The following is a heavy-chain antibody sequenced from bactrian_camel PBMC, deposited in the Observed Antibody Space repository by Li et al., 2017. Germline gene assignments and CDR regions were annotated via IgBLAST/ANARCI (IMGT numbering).Heavy chain of an antibody. Sequence: VQLVESGGGLVQPGSSLTLRCATSGFTFSVSALSWVRQAPGKGLEWLSAVDVRTGLIPGYADAVKGRFTISTDNAQNTLYLQLNNLETEDTATYYCAKAPGGWTHPGNYWGQGTQVTVS. CDR2: VDVRTGLIP. CDR3: AKAPGGWTHPGNY. J-gene: IGHJ4*01. D-gene: IGHD5*01. CDR1: GFTFSVSA. V-gene: IGHV3S40*01.